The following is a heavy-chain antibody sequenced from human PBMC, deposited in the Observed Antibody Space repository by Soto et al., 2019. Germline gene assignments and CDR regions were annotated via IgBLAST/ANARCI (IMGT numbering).Heavy chain of an antibody. CDR3: AIKIGYCSSTSCRSSLDY. CDR2: INAGNGNT. D-gene: IGHD2-2*01. V-gene: IGHV1-3*01. CDR1: GYTFTSYA. J-gene: IGHJ4*02. Sequence: QVQLVQSGAEVKKPGASVKVSCKASGYTFTSYAMHWVRQAPGQRLEWMGWINAGNGNTKYSQKFHGRVTITRDTSASTAYMELSSLRSEDTAVYYCAIKIGYCSSTSCRSSLDYWGQGTLVTVSS.